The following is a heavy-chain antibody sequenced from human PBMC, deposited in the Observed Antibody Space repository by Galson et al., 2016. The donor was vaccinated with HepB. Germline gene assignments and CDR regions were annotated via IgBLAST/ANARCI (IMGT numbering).Heavy chain of an antibody. D-gene: IGHD3-9*01. CDR1: GFTSNYYA. Sequence: SLRLSCAASGFTSNYYAMSWVRQAPGKGLEWVSAIGGSDGRTYYADSVRGRFTISRDNAKNSLYLTMNSLSAEDTAVSYCAIEGGYFAWLVSPIFDPWGQGTLVTVSS. CDR2: IGGSDGRT. J-gene: IGHJ5*02. CDR3: AIEGGYFAWLVSPIFDP. V-gene: IGHV3-23*01.